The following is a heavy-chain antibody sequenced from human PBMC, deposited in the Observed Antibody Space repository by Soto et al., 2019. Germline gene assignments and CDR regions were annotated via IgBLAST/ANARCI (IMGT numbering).Heavy chain of an antibody. J-gene: IGHJ6*02. CDR1: GGTFSSYT. CDR2: IIPIVGIA. D-gene: IGHD1-1*01. V-gene: IGHV1-69*02. Sequence: QVQLVQSGAEVKKPGSSVKVSCKASGGTFSSYTISWVRQAPGKGLEWMGRIIPIVGIANYAQKFQGRVTITADKSTSTAYKEQSRMRSEDAVEYYCARGNALGYYGMDDWGQGTTVTVSS. CDR3: ARGNALGYYGMDD.